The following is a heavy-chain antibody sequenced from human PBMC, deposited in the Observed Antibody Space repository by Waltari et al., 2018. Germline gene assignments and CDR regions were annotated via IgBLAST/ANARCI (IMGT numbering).Heavy chain of an antibody. CDR3: ARDRTIAAAGRDNWFDP. CDR2: IYYSGST. CDR1: GGSISSHY. J-gene: IGHJ5*02. D-gene: IGHD6-13*01. Sequence: QVQLQESGPGLVKPSETLSLTCTVSGGSISSHYWSWIRQPPGKGLEWIGYIYYSGSTNYNPPLKSRVTISVDTSKNQFSLKLSSVTAADTAVYYCARDRTIAAAGRDNWFDPWGQGTLVTVSS. V-gene: IGHV4-59*11.